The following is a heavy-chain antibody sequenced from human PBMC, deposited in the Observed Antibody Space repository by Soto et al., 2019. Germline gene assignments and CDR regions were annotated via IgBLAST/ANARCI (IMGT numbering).Heavy chain of an antibody. J-gene: IGHJ4*02. CDR3: ARAADYGSGSYSPNFDY. CDR2: IIPILGIP. Sequence: QVQLVQSGAEVKKPGSSVKVSCKASGGTFNSYTINWVRQAPGQGLEWMGRIIPILGIPNYAQKFQGRVTITAAKTTSTGYMELSSLRSEDTAVYYCARAADYGSGSYSPNFDYWGQGTLVTVSS. D-gene: IGHD3-10*01. V-gene: IGHV1-69*02. CDR1: GGTFNSYT.